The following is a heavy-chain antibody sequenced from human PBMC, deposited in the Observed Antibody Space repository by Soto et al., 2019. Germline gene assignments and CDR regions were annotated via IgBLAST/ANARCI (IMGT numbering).Heavy chain of an antibody. J-gene: IGHJ6*02. V-gene: IGHV3-30*03. D-gene: IGHD3-3*01. CDR3: AAPILTSIAAHYYGMDV. CDR2: ISYDGSNK. CDR1: GFTFSSYG. Sequence: GGSLRLSCAASGFTFSSYGMHWVRQAPGKGLEWVAVISYDGSNKYYADSVKGRFTISRDNSKNTLYLQMNSLRAEDTAVYYCAAPILTSIAAHYYGMDVWGQGTTVPVSS.